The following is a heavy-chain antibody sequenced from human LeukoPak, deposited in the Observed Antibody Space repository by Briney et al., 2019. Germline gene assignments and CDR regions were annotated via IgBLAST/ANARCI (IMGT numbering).Heavy chain of an antibody. CDR2: IKQDGSEK. CDR3: ARVQAAEDY. Sequence: GGSLRLSCAASGFTFSSYWRSWVRQAPGKGLEWVANIKQDGSEKYYVDSVKGRFTISRDNAKNSLYLQMNSLRAEDTAVYYCARVQAAEDYWGQGTLVTVSS. V-gene: IGHV3-7*01. CDR1: GFTFSSYW. D-gene: IGHD6-13*01. J-gene: IGHJ4*02.